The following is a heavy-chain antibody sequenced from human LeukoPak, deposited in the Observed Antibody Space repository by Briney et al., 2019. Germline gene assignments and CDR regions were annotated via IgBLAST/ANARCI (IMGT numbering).Heavy chain of an antibody. Sequence: GGSLRLSCASSGFTFSNYWMSWVRQAPGKGLEWVANIKQDGSEKYYVDSVKGRFTISRDNAKNSLYLQMNSLRAEDTAVYFCARAGALRQRLVRSWGQGTLVTVSS. D-gene: IGHD6-13*01. V-gene: IGHV3-7*01. CDR3: ARAGALRQRLVRS. CDR1: GFTFSNYW. CDR2: IKQDGSEK. J-gene: IGHJ4*02.